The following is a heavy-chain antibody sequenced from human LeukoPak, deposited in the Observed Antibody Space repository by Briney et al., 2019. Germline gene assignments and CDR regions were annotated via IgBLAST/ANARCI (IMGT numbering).Heavy chain of an antibody. V-gene: IGHV3-33*01. CDR3: ARGSSRAASKRFGMDV. J-gene: IGHJ6*02. Sequence: GGSLRLSCAASGFTFSNYGMHWVRQAPGKGLEWVAVIYYDGSNKYYADSVKGRFTISRDNSKNTLYLQMNSLRAEDTAVYYCARGSSRAASKRFGMDVWGQGTTVTISS. D-gene: IGHD6-6*01. CDR1: GFTFSNYG. CDR2: IYYDGSNK.